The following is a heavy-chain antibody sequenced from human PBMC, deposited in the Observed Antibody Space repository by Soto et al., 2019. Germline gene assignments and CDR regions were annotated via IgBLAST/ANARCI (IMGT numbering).Heavy chain of an antibody. V-gene: IGHV3-49*04. J-gene: IGHJ6*02. Sequence: LRLSCTASGFTFGDYAMSWVRQAPVKGLEWVGFIRSKAYGGTTEYAASVKGRFTISRDDSKSIAYLQMNSLKTEDTAVYYCTREVVVVPAARDYYYGMDVWGQGTTVTVSS. CDR1: GFTFGDYA. CDR3: TREVVVVPAARDYYYGMDV. D-gene: IGHD2-2*01. CDR2: IRSKAYGGTT.